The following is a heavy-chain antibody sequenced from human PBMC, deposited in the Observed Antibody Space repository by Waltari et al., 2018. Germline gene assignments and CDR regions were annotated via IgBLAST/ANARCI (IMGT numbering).Heavy chain of an antibody. CDR3: ARRTVKLVFDY. Sequence: QLQLQESGPGLVKPSETLSLTCTVSGGSISSSSYYWGWIRQPPGKGLEWIGSNYYSGSTYSTPSLKSRVTISVDTSKNQFSLKLSSVTAADTAVYYCARRTVKLVFDYWGQGTLVTVSS. V-gene: IGHV4-39*01. D-gene: IGHD2-15*01. J-gene: IGHJ4*02. CDR2: NYYSGST. CDR1: GGSISSSSYY.